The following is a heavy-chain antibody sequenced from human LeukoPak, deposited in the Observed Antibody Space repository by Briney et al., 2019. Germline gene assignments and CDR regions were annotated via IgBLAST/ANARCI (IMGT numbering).Heavy chain of an antibody. V-gene: IGHV4-39*01. CDR1: GGSISSRSYY. D-gene: IGHD1-26*01. J-gene: IGHJ4*02. Sequence: SETLSLTCTVSGGSISSRSYYWGWIRRPPGKGLEWIGSIYYSESTYYNPSLRSRVTISVDTSKNQFSLKLSSVTAADTAVYYSARLASGSYGPLTPFDYWGQGTLVTVSS. CDR2: IYYSEST. CDR3: ARLASGSYGPLTPFDY.